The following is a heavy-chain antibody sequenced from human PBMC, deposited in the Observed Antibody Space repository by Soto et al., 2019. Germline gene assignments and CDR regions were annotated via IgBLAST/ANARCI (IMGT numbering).Heavy chain of an antibody. CDR2: IHPADSDT. Sequence: PGESLKISCEASGYSFTNYWIGWVRQMPGKGLEWMGIIHPADSDTRYSPSFQGRVTISADKSIRTAYLQWSSLKASDTAIYYCARRYLADGFDIWAQGTMVTVSS. J-gene: IGHJ3*02. D-gene: IGHD3-10*01. CDR1: GYSFTNYW. CDR3: ARRYLADGFDI. V-gene: IGHV5-51*01.